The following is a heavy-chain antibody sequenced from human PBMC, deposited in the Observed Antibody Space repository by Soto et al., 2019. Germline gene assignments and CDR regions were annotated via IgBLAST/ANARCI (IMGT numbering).Heavy chain of an antibody. D-gene: IGHD2-2*01. CDR3: TRTGCSSTSCYYYMDV. J-gene: IGHJ6*03. Sequence: EVQLVESGGGLVQPGGSLKLSCAASGFTFSGSAMHWVRQASGKGLEWVGRIRSKANSYATAYAASVKGRFTISRDDSKKTAYLQMNSLKTEDTAVYYCTRTGCSSTSCYYYMDVWGKGTTVTVSS. V-gene: IGHV3-73*01. CDR2: IRSKANSYAT. CDR1: GFTFSGSA.